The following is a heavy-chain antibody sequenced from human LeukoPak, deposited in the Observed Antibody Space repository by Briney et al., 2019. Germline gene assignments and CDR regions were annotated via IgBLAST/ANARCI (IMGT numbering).Heavy chain of an antibody. Sequence: SETLSLTCAVSGYFISTISSSCYWGWIRQPPGKGLEWIGSIHHGGNSYYNPSLKGRLTISVDTSKNQFSLKLSSLTAADTATYYCARQTFDSGSLFYTYWGQGTPVTVSS. D-gene: IGHD3-10*01. J-gene: IGHJ4*02. CDR3: ARQTFDSGSLFYTY. CDR2: IHHGGNS. V-gene: IGHV4-38-2*01. CDR1: GYFISTISSSCY.